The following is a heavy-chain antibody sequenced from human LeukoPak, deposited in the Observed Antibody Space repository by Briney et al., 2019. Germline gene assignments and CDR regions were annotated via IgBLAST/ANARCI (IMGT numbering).Heavy chain of an antibody. CDR1: XGSIXSXSXX. D-gene: IGHD6-6*01. Sequence: PSETLXXXXXXXXGSIXSXSXXWXWXXQGPXXXXEXIGSIYYSRSTYDNPSLKSRVTISVDTNKKQFSLKLSSVTAADTAVYYCARRVAAPSGGWFDPWGQGTLVTVSS. CDR2: IYYSRST. V-gene: IGHV4-39*01. J-gene: IGHJ5*02. CDR3: ARRVAAPSGGWFDP.